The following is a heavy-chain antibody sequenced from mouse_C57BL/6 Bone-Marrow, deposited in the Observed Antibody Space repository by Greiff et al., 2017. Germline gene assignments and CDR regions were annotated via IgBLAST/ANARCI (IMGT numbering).Heavy chain of an antibody. CDR3: ALITTVVAHWYFDV. CDR2: INPNNGGT. J-gene: IGHJ1*03. D-gene: IGHD1-1*01. V-gene: IGHV1-18*01. Sequence: VQLQQSGPELVKPGASVKIPCKASGYTFTDYNMDWVQQSQGKSLEWIGDINPNNGGTIYNQKFKGKATFTIDKSSSTAYMELRSLTSEDTAVYYCALITTVVAHWYFDVWGTGTTVTVSS. CDR1: GYTFTDYN.